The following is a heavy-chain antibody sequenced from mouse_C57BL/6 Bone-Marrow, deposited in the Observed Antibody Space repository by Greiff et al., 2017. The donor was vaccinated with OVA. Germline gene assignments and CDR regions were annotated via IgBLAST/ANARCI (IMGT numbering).Heavy chain of an antibody. CDR3: ARHGITTVVATGFDY. D-gene: IGHD1-1*01. CDR2: IYPGDGDT. CDR1: GYAFSSYW. J-gene: IGHJ2*01. V-gene: IGHV1-80*01. Sequence: QVQLQQSGAELVKPGASVKISCKASGYAFSSYWMNWVKQRPGKGLEWIGQIYPGDGDTNYNGKFKGKATLTADKSSSTAYMQLSSLTSEDSAVYFCARHGITTVVATGFDYWGQGTTLTVSS.